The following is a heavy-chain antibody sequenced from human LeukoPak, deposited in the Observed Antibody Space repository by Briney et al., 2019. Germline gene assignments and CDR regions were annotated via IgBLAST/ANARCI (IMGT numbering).Heavy chain of an antibody. D-gene: IGHD6-19*01. CDR2: IYTSGST. CDR3: ARGHLVGGWFKYDAFDI. CDR1: GGSISSYY. Sequence: SETLSLTCTVSGGSISSYYWSWIRQPAGKGLEWIGRIYTSGSTNYNPSLKSRVTMSVDTSKNQFSLKLSSVTAADTAVYYCARGHLVGGWFKYDAFDIWGQGTMVTVSS. J-gene: IGHJ3*02. V-gene: IGHV4-4*07.